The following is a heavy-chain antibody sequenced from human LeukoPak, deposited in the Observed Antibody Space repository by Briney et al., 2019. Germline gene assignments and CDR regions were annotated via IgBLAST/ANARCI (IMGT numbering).Heavy chain of an antibody. V-gene: IGHV1-18*01. CDR2: ISAYNGNT. CDR1: GYTFTSYG. J-gene: IGHJ3*02. D-gene: IGHD3-22*01. CDR3: ARVYYYDSSGYYLDAFDI. Sequence: GASVKVSCKASGYTFTSYGISWVRQAPGQGLEWMEWISAYNGNTNYAQKLQGRVTMTTDTSTSTAYMELRSLRSDDTAVYYCARVYYYDSSGYYLDAFDIWGQGTMVTVSS.